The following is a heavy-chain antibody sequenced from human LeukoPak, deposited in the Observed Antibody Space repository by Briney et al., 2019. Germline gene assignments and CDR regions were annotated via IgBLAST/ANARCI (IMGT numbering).Heavy chain of an antibody. D-gene: IGHD1-26*01. CDR3: TSSVSGYVDY. CDR2: IRSKANSYAT. CDR1: GFTFSTYA. V-gene: IGHV3-73*01. Sequence: PGGSLRLSCAASGFTFSTYAMSWVRQASGKGLEWVGRIRSKANSYATAYAASVKGRFTISRDDSKNTAYLQMNSLKTEDTAVYYCTSSVSGYVDYWGQGTLVTVSS. J-gene: IGHJ4*02.